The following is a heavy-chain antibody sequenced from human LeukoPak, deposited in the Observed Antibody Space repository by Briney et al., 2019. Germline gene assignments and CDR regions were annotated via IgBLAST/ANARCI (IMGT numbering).Heavy chain of an antibody. Sequence: PGGSLRLSCVASGFIFGRYWMHWVRQAPGKGLVWVSRVNSDGSHTTYADSAKGRFTISRDNVKNTVYLQINSLRAEDTAVYYCARVAHDYVDSGPDYWGQGTPVTVSS. CDR2: VNSDGSHT. D-gene: IGHD4-17*01. CDR3: ARVAHDYVDSGPDY. CDR1: GFIFGRYW. V-gene: IGHV3-74*01. J-gene: IGHJ4*02.